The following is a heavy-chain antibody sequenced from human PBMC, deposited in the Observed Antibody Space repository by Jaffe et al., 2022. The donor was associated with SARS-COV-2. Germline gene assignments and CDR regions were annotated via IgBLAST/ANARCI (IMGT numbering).Heavy chain of an antibody. Sequence: QVQLVQSGAEVKKPGSSVKVSCKASGGTFSSHAFSWVRQAPGQGLEWMGGFIPIFGTPNYAQKFQGRVTITADESTSTAYMELSSLRSEDTAVYYCARAYCGGDCYSYHYYMDVWGKGTTVTVSS. CDR2: FIPIFGTP. D-gene: IGHD2-21*02. V-gene: IGHV1-69*01. CDR3: ARAYCGGDCYSYHYYMDV. J-gene: IGHJ6*03. CDR1: GGTFSSHA.